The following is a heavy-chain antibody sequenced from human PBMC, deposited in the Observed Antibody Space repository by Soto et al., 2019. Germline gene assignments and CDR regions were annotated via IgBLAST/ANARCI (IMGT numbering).Heavy chain of an antibody. CDR2: IYDSGNT. CDR1: GGSISSNYYY. J-gene: IGHJ4*02. D-gene: IGHD7-27*01. V-gene: IGHV4-30-4*01. Sequence: QVQLQEPGPRLVEPSQTLSLTCTVSGGSISSNYYYWSWIRQSPGTGLEWIGHIYDSGNTYSNPSLKSRVNISIDMSRNQFSLKLSSVTAADTAVYYCARGPNGDKVDYWGQGTLVTVSS. CDR3: ARGPNGDKVDY.